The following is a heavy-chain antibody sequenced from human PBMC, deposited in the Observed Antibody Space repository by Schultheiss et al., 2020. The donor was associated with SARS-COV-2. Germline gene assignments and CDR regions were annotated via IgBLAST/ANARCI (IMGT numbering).Heavy chain of an antibody. D-gene: IGHD3-3*01. Sequence: GGSLRLSCAASGFTFSSYGMHWVRQAPGKGLEWVAVIWYDGSNKYYADSVKGRFTISRDNSKNTLYLQMNSLRAEDTAVYYCARDQRRITIFGVVITPTDQYYGMDVWGQGTTVTVSS. V-gene: IGHV3-33*01. CDR2: IWYDGSNK. CDR3: ARDQRRITIFGVVITPTDQYYGMDV. J-gene: IGHJ6*02. CDR1: GFTFSSYG.